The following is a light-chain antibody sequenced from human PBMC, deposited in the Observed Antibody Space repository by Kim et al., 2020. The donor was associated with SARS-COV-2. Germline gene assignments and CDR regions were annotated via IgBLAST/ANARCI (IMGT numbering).Light chain of an antibody. J-gene: IGKJ5*01. Sequence: DIQMTQSPSALSASVGDRVTITCRASQGISNYLAWYQHKPGQVPTLLISASSTLQSGVPSRFSGSGSGTDFTLIISSLQPEDAASYYCQKYNDAPMTFGQGTRLEIK. CDR2: ASS. CDR3: QKYNDAPMT. V-gene: IGKV1-27*01. CDR1: QGISNY.